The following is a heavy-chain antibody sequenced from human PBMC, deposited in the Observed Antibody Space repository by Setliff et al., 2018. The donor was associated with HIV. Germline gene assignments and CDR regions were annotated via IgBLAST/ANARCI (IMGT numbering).Heavy chain of an antibody. Sequence: LRLSCRASGFTFGSHAMTWVRQAPGKGLEWVSSIPSLGHYIYYADSVKGRFTISRDNAKNSLYLQMNSLRAEDTAVYYCARDKDYYDFSGYYYIYYYMDVWGKGTTVTVSS. CDR1: GFTFGSHA. CDR3: ARDKDYYDFSGYYYIYYYMDV. CDR2: IPSLGHYI. J-gene: IGHJ6*03. V-gene: IGHV3-21*01. D-gene: IGHD3-22*01.